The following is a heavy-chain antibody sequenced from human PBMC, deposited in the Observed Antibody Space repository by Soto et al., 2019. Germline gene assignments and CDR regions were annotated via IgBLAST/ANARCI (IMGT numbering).Heavy chain of an antibody. D-gene: IGHD5-12*01. J-gene: IGHJ4*01. CDR3: AKDKRPPGRYDSCVAY. Sequence: PGGSLRLSCAASGFTFSSYAMSWDRQAPGKGLEWVSAISGSGGSTYYADSVKGRFTISRDHSKKTLYLQINGLSVEDTAVYDCAKDKRPPGRYDSCVAYRVQGTLVTVTS. V-gene: IGHV3-23*01. CDR1: GFTFSSYA. CDR2: ISGSGGST.